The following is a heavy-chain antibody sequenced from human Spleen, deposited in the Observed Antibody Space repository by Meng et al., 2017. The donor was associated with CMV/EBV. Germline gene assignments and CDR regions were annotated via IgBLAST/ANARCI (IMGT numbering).Heavy chain of an antibody. Sequence: SETLSLTCTVSYYSISSSYYWGWLRQPPGKGLEWIGSIYHRGSTYYNPSLKSRVTISVDTSKNQFSLKLSSVTAADTAVYYCARVAAPTHDWFDPWGQGTLVTVSS. J-gene: IGHJ5*02. CDR3: ARVAAPTHDWFDP. V-gene: IGHV4-38-2*02. D-gene: IGHD6-13*01. CDR2: IYHRGST. CDR1: YYSISSSYY.